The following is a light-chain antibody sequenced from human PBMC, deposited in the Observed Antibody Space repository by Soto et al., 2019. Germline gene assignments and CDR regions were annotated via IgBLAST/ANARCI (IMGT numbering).Light chain of an antibody. CDR3: AAWDDSLNGYV. Sequence: QSVLTQPPSASGTPGQRVTISCSGGSSNIESNSVNWYQQLPGTAPKLLIHSKNQRPSGVPDRFSGSKSGTSASLAISGLQSEDEADYYCAAWDDSLNGYVFGTGTKLTVL. V-gene: IGLV1-44*01. CDR2: SKN. CDR1: SSNIESNS. J-gene: IGLJ1*01.